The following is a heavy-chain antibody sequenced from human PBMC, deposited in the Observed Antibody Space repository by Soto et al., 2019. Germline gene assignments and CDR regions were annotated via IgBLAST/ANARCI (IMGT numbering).Heavy chain of an antibody. D-gene: IGHD1-26*01. V-gene: IGHV3-33*01. CDR3: ARDVGVVGATLDY. Sequence: QVQLVESGGGVVQPGRSLRLSCATSGFTFKSYGMHWVRQAPGKGLEWVTVIWYDGSKKYYADSVKGRFTISRDDSKNTLYLQMNSLRAEVTAIYYSARDVGVVGATLDYGGQGTLVTVSS. CDR1: GFTFKSYG. J-gene: IGHJ4*02. CDR2: IWYDGSKK.